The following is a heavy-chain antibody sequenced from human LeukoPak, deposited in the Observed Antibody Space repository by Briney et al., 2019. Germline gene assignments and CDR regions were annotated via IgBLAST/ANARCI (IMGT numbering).Heavy chain of an antibody. J-gene: IGHJ6*02. CDR1: GFTFSSYW. CDR3: ARANGMDV. Sequence: GGSLRLSCAASGFTFSSYWMHWVRQAPGKGLVWVSHINTDGSSTSYADFVKGRFTISRDNAKNSLYLQMSSLRDEDTAVYYCARANGMDVWGQGTTVTVSS. CDR2: INTDGSST. V-gene: IGHV3-74*01.